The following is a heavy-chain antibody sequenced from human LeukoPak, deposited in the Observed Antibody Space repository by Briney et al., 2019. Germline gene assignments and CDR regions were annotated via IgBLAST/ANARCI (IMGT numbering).Heavy chain of an antibody. CDR3: AKTSDQLLYSKFDF. D-gene: IGHD2/OR15-2a*01. J-gene: IGHJ4*02. Sequence: GESLRLSCVTSGFTFSFYGMHWVRQAPGKGLEWVAFIQYDGSYKFYADSVQGRFSISRDNSKNTLFLQMNSLRAEGTALYYCAKTSDQLLYSKFDFWGQGTLVTVSS. V-gene: IGHV3-30*02. CDR1: GFTFSFYG. CDR2: IQYDGSYK.